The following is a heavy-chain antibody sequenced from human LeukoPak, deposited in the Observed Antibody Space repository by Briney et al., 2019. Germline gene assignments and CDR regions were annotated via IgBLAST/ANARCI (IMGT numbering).Heavy chain of an antibody. D-gene: IGHD5-18*01. J-gene: IGHJ4*02. CDR2: ISGSGSTT. CDR3: AKGRRYSYGVEY. CDR1: AFTFSSFA. Sequence: GGSLRLSCAASAFTFSSFAMRWVRQAPGKGREWVSTISGSGSTTYYADSGKGRFTISRDNSKNTLYLQKNSLRAEDTAVYYCAKGRRYSYGVEYWGQGTLVTVSS. V-gene: IGHV3-23*01.